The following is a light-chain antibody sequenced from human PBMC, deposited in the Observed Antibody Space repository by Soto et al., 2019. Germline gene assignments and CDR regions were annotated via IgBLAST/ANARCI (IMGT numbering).Light chain of an antibody. CDR3: VAWDDSLNGYV. Sequence: QSVLTQPPSVSGAPGQRVTISCTGGSSNIGVNTVTWYQQLPRAAPKLLIYTNDQRPSGVPDRFSASKSGTAASLAISGLQSEDEADYYCVAWDDSLNGYVFGPGTKVTVL. CDR2: TND. J-gene: IGLJ1*01. V-gene: IGLV1-44*01. CDR1: SSNIGVNT.